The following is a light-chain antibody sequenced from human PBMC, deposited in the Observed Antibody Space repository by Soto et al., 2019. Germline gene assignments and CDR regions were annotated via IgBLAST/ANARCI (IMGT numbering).Light chain of an antibody. CDR2: GVS. CDR3: QQYKNWLALT. CDR1: QSVNNY. V-gene: IGKV3-15*01. Sequence: EIVLTQSPATLSLSPGERATLSCRASQSVNNYLAWYQQKPGQAPRLLIYGVSTRATGVPARFSGSGSGTEFTLTISSLQSEDSAVYYCQQYKNWLALTFGGGTKVEIK. J-gene: IGKJ4*01.